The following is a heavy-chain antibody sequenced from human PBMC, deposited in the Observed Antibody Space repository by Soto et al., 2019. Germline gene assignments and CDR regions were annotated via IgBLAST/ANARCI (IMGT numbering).Heavy chain of an antibody. V-gene: IGHV3-9*01. D-gene: IGHD2-15*01. J-gene: IGHJ4*02. CDR1: GFTFDDYA. CDR3: AKDICSGGSCYGCDY. CDR2: ISWNSGSI. Sequence: GGSLGLSCAASGFTFDDYAMHWVRQAPGKGLEWVSGISWNSGSIGYADSVKGRFTISRDNAKTSLYLQMNSLRAEDTALYYCAKDICSGGSCYGCDYWGQGTLVTVSS.